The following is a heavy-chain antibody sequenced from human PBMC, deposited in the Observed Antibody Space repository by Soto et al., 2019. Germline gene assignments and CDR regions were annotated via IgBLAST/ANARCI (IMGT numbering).Heavy chain of an antibody. Sequence: QVQLVESGAEVKKPGSSVKVSCKASGGTFSSYSIHWVRQAPGQGLEWMGEIIPIFGTANYAQKFQGRVTITADESTSTAYMELSRLRSEDTSVYYCARDGGRHSGGIEYWGQGTLVTVSS. D-gene: IGHD1-26*01. V-gene: IGHV1-69*01. CDR3: ARDGGRHSGGIEY. J-gene: IGHJ4*02. CDR1: GGTFSSYS. CDR2: IIPIFGTA.